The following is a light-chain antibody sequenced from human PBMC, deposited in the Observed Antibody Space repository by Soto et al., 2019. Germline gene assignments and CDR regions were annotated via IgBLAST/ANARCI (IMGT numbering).Light chain of an antibody. CDR1: AGVVTSAHF. Sequence: QAVVTQEPSLTVSPGGTVTVSCGSSAGVVTSAHFPYWFRQKHGQAPRTLIYDTNNKDSGAPARFSGSLLGGKAVLTLSGAQPDDEADYYCLLYYSGVRVFGGGTKLTVL. V-gene: IGLV7-46*01. J-gene: IGLJ3*02. CDR3: LLYYSGVRV. CDR2: DTN.